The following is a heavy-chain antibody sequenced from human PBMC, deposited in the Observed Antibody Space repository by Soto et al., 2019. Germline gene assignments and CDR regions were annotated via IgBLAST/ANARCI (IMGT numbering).Heavy chain of an antibody. CDR3: ARENSYFDY. CDR2: NSAYNAKA. J-gene: IGHJ4*02. Sequence: QIQLLQSGAEVKKPGASVKVTCKASGYTFRNFGISWVRQAPGQGLEWRGWNSAYNAKANNAQKFQGRLTMTPDTSTSTAYMELRSLRSDDTAVYYCARENSYFDYWGQGTLVTVSS. V-gene: IGHV1-18*01. CDR1: GYTFRNFG.